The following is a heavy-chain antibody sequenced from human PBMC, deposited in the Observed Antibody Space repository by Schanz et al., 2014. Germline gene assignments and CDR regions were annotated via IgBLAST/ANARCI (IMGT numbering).Heavy chain of an antibody. D-gene: IGHD4-4*01. CDR1: GFTVSSNY. CDR2: IYSDGRT. CDR3: AKDRWRATVMVDAFDI. J-gene: IGHJ3*02. Sequence: EVQLVESGGGLIQPGGSLRLSCVASGFTVSSNYMSWVRQAPGKGLEWVSVIYSDGRTYYGDSVKGRFTISRDNSKNTVHLQMNSLRAEDTTVYFCAKDRWRATVMVDAFDIWGQGTKVTVSS. V-gene: IGHV3-53*01.